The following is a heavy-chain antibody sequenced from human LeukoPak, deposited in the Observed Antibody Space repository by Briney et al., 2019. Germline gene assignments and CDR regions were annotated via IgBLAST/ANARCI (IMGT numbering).Heavy chain of an antibody. J-gene: IGHJ6*02. V-gene: IGHV3-11*01. CDR3: ARDREQLDVYYYYGMDV. CDR2: ISSSGSTI. D-gene: IGHD6-13*01. Sequence: PGGSLRLSCAASGFTFSDYYMSWIRQAPGKGLEWVSYISSSGSTIYYADSVEGRFTISRDNAKNSLYLQMNSLRAEDTAVYYCARDREQLDVYYYYGMDVWGQGTTVTVSS. CDR1: GFTFSDYY.